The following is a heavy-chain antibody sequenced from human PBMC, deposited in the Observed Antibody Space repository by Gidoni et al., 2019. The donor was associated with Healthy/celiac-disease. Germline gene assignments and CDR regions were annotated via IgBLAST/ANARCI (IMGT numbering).Heavy chain of an antibody. D-gene: IGHD2-15*01. V-gene: IGHV4-34*01. CDR1: GGSFSGYY. J-gene: IGHJ6*03. CDR3: ARGLQYCSGGSCYYYYYMDV. Sequence: QVQLHHWFEGLLNPSETLSLPCGVYGGSFSGYYCSWISQPPRKGREWIREINHSGSTNYNPSLKSRVTISVDPSKNQFSLKLSSVTAADTAVYYCARGLQYCSGGSCYYYYYMDVWGKGTTVTVSS. CDR2: INHSGST.